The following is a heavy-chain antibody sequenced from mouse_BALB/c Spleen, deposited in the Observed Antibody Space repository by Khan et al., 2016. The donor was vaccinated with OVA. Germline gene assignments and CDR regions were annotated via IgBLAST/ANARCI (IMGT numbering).Heavy chain of an antibody. D-gene: IGHD2-2*01. J-gene: IGHJ3*01. CDR3: TRHGYVAWFTY. V-gene: IGHV1S135*01. CDR1: GYAFTSYY. Sequence: VQLKQSGPELMKPGASVEISCKASGYAFTSYYIHWVMQSHGTSLEWIGYIDPFSGGTTYNQKFKGKATLTVDKSSSTAYIHLTNLTSEDSAVYYRTRHGYVAWFTYWGQGTLVTVSA. CDR2: IDPFSGGT.